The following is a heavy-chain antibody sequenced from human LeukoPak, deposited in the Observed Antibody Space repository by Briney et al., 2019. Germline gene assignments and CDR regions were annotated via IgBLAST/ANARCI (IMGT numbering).Heavy chain of an antibody. CDR3: ARDYVVIDAPDGFDI. J-gene: IGHJ3*02. CDR1: GFTFSNAW. CDR2: IGSSSTTI. D-gene: IGHD2-15*01. V-gene: IGHV3-48*02. Sequence: GGSLRLSCAASGFTFSNAWMSWVRQAPGKGLEWVSCIGSSSTTIYYADSVKGRFTISRDNAKRSLNLQMNSLRDEDTAVYYCARDYVVIDAPDGFDIWGQGTMVTVSS.